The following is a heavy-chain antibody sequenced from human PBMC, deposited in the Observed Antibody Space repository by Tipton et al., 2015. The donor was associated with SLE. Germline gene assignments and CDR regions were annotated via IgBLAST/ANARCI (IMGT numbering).Heavy chain of an antibody. CDR1: GGSITSYY. Sequence: TLSLTCTVSGGSITSYYWTWIRQPPGKGLEWIGFIHYSGSTNYNPSLERRVSMSLDASKNQFSLRLTSVTAADTAVYYCARTLGAIAHTVYDAFDIWGQGKMVTVSS. CDR3: ARTLGAIAHTVYDAFDI. J-gene: IGHJ3*02. D-gene: IGHD1-26*01. CDR2: IHYSGST. V-gene: IGHV4-59*01.